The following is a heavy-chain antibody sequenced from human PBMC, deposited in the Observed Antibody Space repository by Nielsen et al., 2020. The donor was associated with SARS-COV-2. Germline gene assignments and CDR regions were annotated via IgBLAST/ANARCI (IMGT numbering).Heavy chain of an antibody. V-gene: IGHV3-30*18. CDR2: ISYDGSNK. CDR3: AKDTAEAYYYDSSGYYYGFYYYGMDV. CDR1: GFTFSSYG. Sequence: LSLTCAASGFTFSSYGMHWVRQAPGKGLEWVAVISYDGSNKYYADSVKGRFTISRDNSKNTLYLQMNSLRAEDTAVYYCAKDTAEAYYYDSSGYYYGFYYYGMDVWGQGTTVTVSS. J-gene: IGHJ6*02. D-gene: IGHD3-22*01.